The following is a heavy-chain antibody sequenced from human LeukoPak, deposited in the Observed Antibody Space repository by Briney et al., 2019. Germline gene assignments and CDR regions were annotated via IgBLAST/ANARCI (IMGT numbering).Heavy chain of an antibody. J-gene: IGHJ5*02. CDR2: ISSSSSYI. V-gene: IGHV3-21*04. D-gene: IGHD2-15*01. CDR1: GFTFSSYS. Sequence: PGGSLRLSCAASGFTFSSYSMNWVRQAPGKGLEWVSSISSSSSYIYYADSVKGRFTISRDNSKNTLYLQMNSLRAEDTAVYYCAKDLGYCSGGSCYGNWFDPWGQGTLVTVSS. CDR3: AKDLGYCSGGSCYGNWFDP.